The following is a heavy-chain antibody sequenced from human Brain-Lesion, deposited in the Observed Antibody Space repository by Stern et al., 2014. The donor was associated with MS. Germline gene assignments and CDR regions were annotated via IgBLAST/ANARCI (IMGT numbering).Heavy chain of an antibody. V-gene: IGHV4-39*01. Sequence: QVQLQESGPGLVKPSEILSLTCTVSGGSISSSTYYWAWIRQPPGKGLEWIGNIYYSGFTYYNPSLKSRVTISVDMSKNQFSLKLSSVTAADTAIYYCARHDSVPRPSQLYSARDRGPGYFDYWGQGTLVTVSS. CDR3: ARHDSVPRPSQLYSARDRGPGYFDY. D-gene: IGHD1-26*01. CDR2: IYYSGFT. J-gene: IGHJ4*02. CDR1: GGSISSSTYY.